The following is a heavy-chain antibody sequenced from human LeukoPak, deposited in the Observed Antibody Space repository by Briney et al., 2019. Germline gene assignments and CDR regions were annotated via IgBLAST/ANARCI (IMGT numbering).Heavy chain of an antibody. CDR3: AKVSSGLNNRSDS. V-gene: IGHV5-51*01. Sequence: GESLKISCKGSGYSFTNYWIGWVRQMPGKGMEWMGIIYPGDSDTRYSPSFQGQVTISVDKSISTAYLQWSGLKASDTAMYYCAKVSSGLNNRSDSWGQGTLVTVSS. D-gene: IGHD6-19*01. CDR1: GYSFTNYW. CDR2: IYPGDSDT. J-gene: IGHJ5*01.